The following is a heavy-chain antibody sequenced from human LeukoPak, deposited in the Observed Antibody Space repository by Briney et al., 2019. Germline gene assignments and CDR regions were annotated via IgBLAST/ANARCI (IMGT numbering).Heavy chain of an antibody. V-gene: IGHV3-48*01. J-gene: IGHJ4*02. CDR2: IGGDFAPI. CDR1: GFAFSSYG. D-gene: IGHD5-18*01. Sequence: GGSLRLSCVASGFAFSSYGMNWVRQAPGKGLEWVSYIGGDFAPIYADSVKGRFTISRDNAKNSLSLQMNSLRADDTAVYYCAKERYSYGSDDYWGQGTLVTVSS. CDR3: AKERYSYGSDDY.